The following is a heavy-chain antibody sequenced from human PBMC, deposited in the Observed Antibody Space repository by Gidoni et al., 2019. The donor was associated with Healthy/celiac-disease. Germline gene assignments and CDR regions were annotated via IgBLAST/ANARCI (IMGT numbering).Heavy chain of an antibody. Sequence: VQLVQCGAEGKRPGSAVKVAGKAAGGTCSSYASSWVRQAPGQGLEWMGGITTIFGTATYAQKFQGRVTITADESTSTAYMELSSLGSEATAVYYCARFAVVITRAFDIWGQGTMVTVSS. CDR1: GGTCSSYA. J-gene: IGHJ3*02. CDR2: ITTIFGTA. D-gene: IGHD2-15*01. V-gene: IGHV1-69*01. CDR3: ARFAVVITRAFDI.